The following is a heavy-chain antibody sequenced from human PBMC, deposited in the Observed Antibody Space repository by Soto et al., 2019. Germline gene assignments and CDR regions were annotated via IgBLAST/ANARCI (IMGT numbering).Heavy chain of an antibody. CDR3: AKEDHGTIAVAGTTADY. D-gene: IGHD6-19*01. CDR1: GFTCSSYG. CDR2: ISYDGIYK. J-gene: IGHJ4*02. V-gene: IGHV3-30*18. Sequence: QVQLVESGGGVVQPGRSLRISCTGSGFTCSSYGIHWVRQAPGKGLEWVATISYDGIYKYTSDYVNGRFIISRDKSKTAVHLQMNSLRAEDTAVYYCAKEDHGTIAVAGTTADYWGQGTTVTVSS.